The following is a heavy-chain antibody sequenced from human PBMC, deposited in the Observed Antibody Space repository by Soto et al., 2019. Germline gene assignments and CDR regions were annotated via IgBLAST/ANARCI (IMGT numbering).Heavy chain of an antibody. D-gene: IGHD2-15*01. Sequence: SQTLSLTCAICGDSVSNNGATWNWIRQSPSRGLEWLGRAYYRSRWRYDYATSVRGRITINPDTSKNQFSLQLNSVTPQDTAVYYCARDPPDFNSGFDYWGQGTPVTVSS. CDR3: ARDPPDFNSGFDY. V-gene: IGHV6-1*01. CDR1: GDSVSNNGAT. CDR2: AYYRSRWRY. J-gene: IGHJ4*02.